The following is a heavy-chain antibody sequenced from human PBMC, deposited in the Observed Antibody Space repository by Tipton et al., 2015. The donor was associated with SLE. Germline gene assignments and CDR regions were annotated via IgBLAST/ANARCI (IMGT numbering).Heavy chain of an antibody. CDR3: AKDPLAGTDYYDY. CDR2: IWYDDGRYK. CDR1: GFTVRTYG. D-gene: IGHD6-19*01. Sequence: QVQLVQSGGGVVQPGTSLRLSCAASGFTVRTYGMHWVRQAQGKGLEWVATIWYDDGRYKYYADSVKGRFTISRDNSENTLYLQMNSLRAEDTAVYYCAKDPLAGTDYYDYWGQGTLVTVSS. J-gene: IGHJ4*02. V-gene: IGHV3-33*06.